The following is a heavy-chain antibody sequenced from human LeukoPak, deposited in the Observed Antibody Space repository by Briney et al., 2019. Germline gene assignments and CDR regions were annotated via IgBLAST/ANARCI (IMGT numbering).Heavy chain of an antibody. V-gene: IGHV3-23*05. D-gene: IGHD5-18*01. CDR3: AGRGGYVDTAMTNY. Sequence: GGSLRLSCVASGITFSHHAMNWVRQAPGKGLEWVSSVFDSGTPSYYADSVKGRFTISRDNSKNTLYLQMNSLRAEDTAVYYCAGRGGYVDTAMTNYWGQGTLVTVSS. CDR1: GITFSHHA. J-gene: IGHJ4*02. CDR2: VFDSGTPS.